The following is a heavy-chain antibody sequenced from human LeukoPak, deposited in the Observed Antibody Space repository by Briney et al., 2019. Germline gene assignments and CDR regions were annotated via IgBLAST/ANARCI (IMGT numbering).Heavy chain of an antibody. D-gene: IGHD2-15*01. Sequence: GESLNFSFKGFGSSFTSYWIGWARQLPGKGLEWMGIIYPGDSDTRYSPSLQGQVTITADKSISTAYLQWSSLKASDTAMYYCARLWCSGGSCFNDYWGQGTLVTVSS. J-gene: IGHJ4*02. CDR3: ARLWCSGGSCFNDY. V-gene: IGHV5-51*01. CDR1: GSSFTSYW. CDR2: IYPGDSDT.